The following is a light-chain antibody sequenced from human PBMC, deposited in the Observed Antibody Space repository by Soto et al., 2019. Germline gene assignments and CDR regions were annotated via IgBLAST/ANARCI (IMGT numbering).Light chain of an antibody. Sequence: EIVMTQSPASLSVPPGERATLSCRASQSVSSNFAWYLQKPGQAPTLLILGASRRASGVPDRFTGSGCGTDFTLTVSRLEPEDFGVYYCQQSVNSPYMYTFGQGTKVDIK. J-gene: IGKJ2*01. CDR3: QQSVNSPYMYT. V-gene: IGKV3-20*01. CDR2: GAS. CDR1: QSVSSN.